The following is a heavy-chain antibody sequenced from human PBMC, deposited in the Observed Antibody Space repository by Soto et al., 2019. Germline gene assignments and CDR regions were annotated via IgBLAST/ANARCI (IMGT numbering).Heavy chain of an antibody. V-gene: IGHV4-34*01. D-gene: IGHD2-2*01. CDR3: ARERTDCSSTSCYLSYYYGMDV. Sequence: SETLSLTCAVYGGSFSGYYWSWIRQPPGKGLEWIGEINHSGSTNYNPSLKSRVTISVDTSKNQFSLKLSSVTAADTAVYYCARERTDCSSTSCYLSYYYGMDVWGQGPTVTVPS. CDR2: INHSGST. J-gene: IGHJ6*02. CDR1: GGSFSGYY.